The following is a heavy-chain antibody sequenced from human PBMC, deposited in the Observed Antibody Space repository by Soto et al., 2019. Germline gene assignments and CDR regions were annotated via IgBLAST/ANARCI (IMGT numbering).Heavy chain of an antibody. CDR2: IRSKANSYAT. CDR3: TSKITGDYVNSGVHLGGYYYGMDV. Sequence: GGSLRLSCAASGFTFSGSAMHWVRQASGKGLEWVGRIRSKANSYATAYAASVKGRFTISRDDSKNTAYLQMNSLKTEDTAVYYCTSKITGDYVNSGVHLGGYYYGMDVWGQGTTVTVSS. V-gene: IGHV3-73*01. J-gene: IGHJ6*02. D-gene: IGHD4-17*01. CDR1: GFTFSGSA.